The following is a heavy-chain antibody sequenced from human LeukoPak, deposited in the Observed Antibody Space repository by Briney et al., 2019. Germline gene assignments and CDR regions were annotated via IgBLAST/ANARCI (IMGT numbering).Heavy chain of an antibody. CDR2: IYSGGST. CDR3: ASLTNYYDSSGYYYGDY. V-gene: IGHV3-53*01. CDR1: GFTVSSNY. D-gene: IGHD3-22*01. Sequence: GGSLRLSCAASGFTVSSNYMSWVRQAPAKGLEWVSVIYSGGSTYYADSVKGRFTISRDNSKNTLYLQMNSLRAEDTAVYYCASLTNYYDSSGYYYGDYWGQGTLVTVSS. J-gene: IGHJ4*02.